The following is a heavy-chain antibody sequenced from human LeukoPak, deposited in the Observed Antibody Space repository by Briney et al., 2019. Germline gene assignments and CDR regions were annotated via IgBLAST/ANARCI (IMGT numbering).Heavy chain of an antibody. CDR2: MYHSGST. CDR1: GYSISDGYY. Sequence: PSETLSLTCTVSGYSISDGYYWGWIRQAPGKGLEWIASMYHSGSTYYNSSLRSRVTIAIDTSKNQFSLKLSSVTAADTAVYYCARDPVNFIAAAGTDWGQGTLVTVSS. V-gene: IGHV4-38-2*02. J-gene: IGHJ4*02. CDR3: ARDPVNFIAAAGTD. D-gene: IGHD6-13*01.